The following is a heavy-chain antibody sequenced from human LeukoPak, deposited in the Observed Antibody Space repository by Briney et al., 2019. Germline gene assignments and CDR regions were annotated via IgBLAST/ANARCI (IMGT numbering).Heavy chain of an antibody. CDR2: ISSDGSST. V-gene: IGHV3-74*01. D-gene: IGHD3-22*01. CDR1: GFTFSSYW. CDR3: ARGRYYDSSGLVY. Sequence: PGGSLRLSCAASGFTFSSYWMHWVRHAPGKGLVWVSRISSDGSSTTYADSVKGRFTISRDNAKNTLYLQMNSLRAEDTAVYYCARGRYYDSSGLVYWGQGTLVTVSS. J-gene: IGHJ4*02.